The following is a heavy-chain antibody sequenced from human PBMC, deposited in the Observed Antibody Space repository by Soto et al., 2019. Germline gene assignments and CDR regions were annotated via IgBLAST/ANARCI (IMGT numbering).Heavy chain of an antibody. CDR2: IYYSGST. V-gene: IGHV4-31*03. D-gene: IGHD3-22*01. CDR3: AREISYYDSSGYYYVYFDY. Sequence: QVQLQESGPGLVKPSQTLSLTCTVSGGSISSGGYYWSWIRQHPGKGLEWIGYIYYSGSTYYNPSLKRRVTLSVDTSKNQFSLQLSSVTAADTAVYYCAREISYYDSSGYYYVYFDYWGQGTLVTVSS. CDR1: GGSISSGGYY. J-gene: IGHJ4*02.